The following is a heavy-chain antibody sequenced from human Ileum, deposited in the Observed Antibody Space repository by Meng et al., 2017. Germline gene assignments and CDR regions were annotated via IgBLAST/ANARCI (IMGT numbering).Heavy chain of an antibody. D-gene: IGHD3-22*01. J-gene: IGHJ5*02. V-gene: IGHV4-31*03. CDR2: IYHSGVT. Sequence: VPVHASGPGLVKPSQTLSLTCTVSGGSISGGHYFWSWIRQHPEKGLEWIGYIYHSGVTYYSPSLKSRLTISVDTSKNQFSLKLSSVTAADTAIYYCARGVVTYYDSSTLTWFDPWGQGALVTVSS. CDR1: GGSISGGHYF. CDR3: ARGVVTYYDSSTLTWFDP.